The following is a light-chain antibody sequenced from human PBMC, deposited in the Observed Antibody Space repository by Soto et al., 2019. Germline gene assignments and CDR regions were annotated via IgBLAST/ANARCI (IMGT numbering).Light chain of an antibody. CDR1: QSVSSGY. V-gene: IGKV3D-20*01. Sequence: EIVLTQSPATLSLSPGERATLSCGASQSVSSGYLAWYQQKPGLAPRLLIYDASSRATGIPDRFSGSGSGTDFTLTISRLEPEDFAVYYCQQYGSSPLTLGGGTKVDIK. J-gene: IGKJ4*01. CDR2: DAS. CDR3: QQYGSSPLT.